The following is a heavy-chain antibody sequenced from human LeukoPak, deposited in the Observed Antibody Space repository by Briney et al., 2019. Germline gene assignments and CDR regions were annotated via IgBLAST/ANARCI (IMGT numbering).Heavy chain of an antibody. CDR3: ASTEVGALSAEYSQH. CDR1: GFTFSSYG. V-gene: IGHV3-30*02. J-gene: IGHJ1*01. CDR2: IRYDGSNK. Sequence: GGSLRLSCAASGFTFSSYGMHWVRQAPGKGLEWVAFIRYDGSNKYYADSVKGRFTISRDNSKNTLYLQMNSLRAEDTAVYYCASTEVGALSAEYSQHWGQGTLVTVSS. D-gene: IGHD1-26*01.